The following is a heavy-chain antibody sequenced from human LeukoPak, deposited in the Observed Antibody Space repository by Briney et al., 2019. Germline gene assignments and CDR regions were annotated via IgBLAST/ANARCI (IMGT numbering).Heavy chain of an antibody. V-gene: IGHV3-30*18. D-gene: IGHD2-2*01. J-gene: IGHJ6*02. CDR1: GFTFSSYG. Sequence: PGGSLRLSCAASGFTFSSYGMHWVRQAPGKGLEWVAVISHDGSNKYYADSVKGRFTISRDNSKNTLYLQMNSLRAEDTAVYYCAKDRLVTVVGPMDVWGQGTTVTVSS. CDR3: AKDRLVTVVGPMDV. CDR2: ISHDGSNK.